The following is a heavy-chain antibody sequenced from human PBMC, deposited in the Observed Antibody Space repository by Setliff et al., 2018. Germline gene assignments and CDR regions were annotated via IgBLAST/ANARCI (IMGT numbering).Heavy chain of an antibody. CDR2: IRYNGNNK. J-gene: IGHJ1*01. Sequence: GGSLRLSCAASGFTLSSYGMHWVRPAPGKGLEWVAFIRYNGNNKYYVDSVKGRFTISRDNSKNTLYLEMNSLRAEDTAVYYCAKDYSMAITVGYFQHWGHGTLVTVSS. CDR3: AKDYSMAITVGYFQH. V-gene: IGHV3-30*02. D-gene: IGHD1-20*01. CDR1: GFTLSSYG.